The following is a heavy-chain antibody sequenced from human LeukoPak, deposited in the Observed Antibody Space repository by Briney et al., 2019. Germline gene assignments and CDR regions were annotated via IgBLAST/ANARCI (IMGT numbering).Heavy chain of an antibody. Sequence: GGVLRLSCAASGLTFSGYGINGFRRAPGKGLEWVAVIGYDGSNKYYADSVKGRFTISRDNSKNTLYLQMNSLRAEDTAVYYCARDGRNYYDSSGYPDYWGQGTLVTVSS. V-gene: IGHV3-33*01. CDR3: ARDGRNYYDSSGYPDY. J-gene: IGHJ4*02. CDR2: IGYDGSNK. CDR1: GLTFSGYG. D-gene: IGHD3-22*01.